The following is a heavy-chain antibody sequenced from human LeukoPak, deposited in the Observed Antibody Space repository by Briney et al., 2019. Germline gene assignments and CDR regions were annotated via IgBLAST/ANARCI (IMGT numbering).Heavy chain of an antibody. CDR2: IGTSGGT. J-gene: IGHJ4*02. D-gene: IGHD6-6*01. CDR1: GGSISSYY. Sequence: SETLSLTCTVSGGSISSYYWSWIRQPAGKGLEWIGRIGTSGGTNYNPSLKSRVTMSVDTSKNQFSLKLTSMTAADTAVYYCARDEGQLAGYYFDYWGQGTLVTVSS. V-gene: IGHV4-4*07. CDR3: ARDEGQLAGYYFDY.